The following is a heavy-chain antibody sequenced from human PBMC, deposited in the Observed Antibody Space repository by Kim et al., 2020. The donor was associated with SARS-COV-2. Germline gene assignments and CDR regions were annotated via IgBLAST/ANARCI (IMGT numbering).Heavy chain of an antibody. Sequence: ASVKVSCKTSGYTFTRYYIHWVRQAPGQGLEWMGIINARAGSTSYAEKFRGRVTMTWDTSTGTVYMDLSSLGSDDTAIYYCARKDFDGGLDYWGQRTLVT. D-gene: IGHD3-9*01. J-gene: IGHJ4*02. CDR3: ARKDFDGGLDY. CDR1: GYTFTRYY. V-gene: IGHV1-46*01. CDR2: INARAGST.